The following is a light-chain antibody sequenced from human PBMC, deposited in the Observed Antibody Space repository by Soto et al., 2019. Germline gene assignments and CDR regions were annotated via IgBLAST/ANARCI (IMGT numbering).Light chain of an antibody. Sequence: QLVLTQPPSASGTPGQRVTISCSGSSSNIGSNTVNWYQQLPGTAPKLLIYSNNQRPSGVPDRFSGSKSGTSASLAISGLQSEDEADYYCTAWDDSLNGRVFGGGTTLTVL. J-gene: IGLJ3*02. V-gene: IGLV1-44*01. CDR2: SNN. CDR3: TAWDDSLNGRV. CDR1: SSNIGSNT.